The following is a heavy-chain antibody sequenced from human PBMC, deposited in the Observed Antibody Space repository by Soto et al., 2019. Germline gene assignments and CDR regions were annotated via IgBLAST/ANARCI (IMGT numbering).Heavy chain of an antibody. Sequence: QLQLQESGPGLVKPSETLSLTCTVSGGSISSSSYYWGWIRQPPGKGLEWIGGIYYSGSTYYNPSLTSRVTIAVATTTNQFALKLSSVTAADTAVYYCSSPWVGTGVVPAAPIATEYYGMDVWGQGTTVAVSS. CDR2: IYYSGST. CDR3: SSPWVGTGVVPAAPIATEYYGMDV. D-gene: IGHD2-2*01. CDR1: GGSISSSSYY. V-gene: IGHV4-39*01. J-gene: IGHJ6*02.